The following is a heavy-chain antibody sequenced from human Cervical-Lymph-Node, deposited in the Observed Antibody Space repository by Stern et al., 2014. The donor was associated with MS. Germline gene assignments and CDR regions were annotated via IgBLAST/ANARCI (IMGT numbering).Heavy chain of an antibody. D-gene: IGHD3-3*01. J-gene: IGHJ6*02. V-gene: IGHV3-7*01. Sequence: EVQLEESGGGLVQPGGSLRLSCAASGFTFSSYWMSWVRQAPGKGLEWVANIKQDGSEKYYVDSVKGRFTISRDNAKNSLYLQMNSLRAEDTAAYYCARQDYFWSGYYYYGMDVWGQGTTVTVSS. CDR3: ARQDYFWSGYYYYGMDV. CDR2: IKQDGSEK. CDR1: GFTFSSYW.